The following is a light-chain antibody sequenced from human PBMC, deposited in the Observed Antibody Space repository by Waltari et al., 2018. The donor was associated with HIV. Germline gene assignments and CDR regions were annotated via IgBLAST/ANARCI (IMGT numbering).Light chain of an antibody. Sequence: EIVLTQSPGTLSLSPGERATLSCRASQSISSYSLAWYQQKPGQAPRLLIYGASTRATGIPDRFSGSGSGTDFTLTITRLEREDFAVYYCQQYGNSPITFGQGTRLELK. CDR3: QQYGNSPIT. V-gene: IGKV3-20*01. CDR2: GAS. CDR1: QSISSYS. J-gene: IGKJ5*01.